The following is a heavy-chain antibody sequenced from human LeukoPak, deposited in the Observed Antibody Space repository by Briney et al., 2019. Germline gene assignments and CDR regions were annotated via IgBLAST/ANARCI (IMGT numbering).Heavy chain of an antibody. CDR1: GFTFSSYW. CDR2: IKQDGSEK. D-gene: IGHD2-2*01. Sequence: QPGGSLRLSCAASGFTFSSYWMSWVRQAPGKGLEWVANIKQDGSEKYYVDSVKGRFTISRDNAKNPLYLQMNSLRAEDTAVYYCARDDCSSISCYHNWFDPWGQGTLVTVSS. CDR3: ARDDCSSISCYHNWFDP. J-gene: IGHJ5*02. V-gene: IGHV3-7*01.